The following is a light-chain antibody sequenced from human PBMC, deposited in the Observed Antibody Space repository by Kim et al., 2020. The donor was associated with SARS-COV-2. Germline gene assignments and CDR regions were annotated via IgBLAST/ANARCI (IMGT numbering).Light chain of an antibody. CDR3: QHYNDWPL. Sequence: SVSPGERVTLSCRASQSADTNVAWYQQKPGQAPRLLIYGASTRATGIPARFSGSGSGKEFTLTIDSLHSEDLAIYYCQHYNDWPLFGQGTKVQI. J-gene: IGKJ2*01. V-gene: IGKV3-15*01. CDR1: QSADTN. CDR2: GAS.